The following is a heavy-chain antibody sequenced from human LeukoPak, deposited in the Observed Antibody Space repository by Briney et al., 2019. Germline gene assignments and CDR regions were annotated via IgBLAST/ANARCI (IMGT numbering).Heavy chain of an antibody. V-gene: IGHV3-48*04. D-gene: IGHD6-13*01. CDR1: GFTFSSHG. Sequence: PGGTLRLSCAASGFTFSSHGMNWVRQAPGKGLEWVSGIRGDGVTTYYADSVKGRFTFSRDNAKNSLYLQMNSLRAEDTAVYYCARNRAAALDYWGQGTLVTVSS. CDR3: ARNRAAALDY. J-gene: IGHJ4*02. CDR2: IRGDGVTT.